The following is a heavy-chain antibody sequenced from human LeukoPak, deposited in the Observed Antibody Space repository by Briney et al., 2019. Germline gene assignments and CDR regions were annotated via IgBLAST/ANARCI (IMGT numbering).Heavy chain of an antibody. CDR3: AKANWVSNADAVW. J-gene: IGHJ4*02. D-gene: IGHD1-1*01. Sequence: GGSLRLSCAASGFTFSNYAMSWVRQAPARGLEWVSSIRGGGETLYADSVKGRFTLSRDDSRNTVYLHLNNLRVEDTAVYYCAKANWVSNADAVWWGQGTLVTVSS. CDR2: IRGGGET. CDR1: GFTFSNYA. V-gene: IGHV3-23*01.